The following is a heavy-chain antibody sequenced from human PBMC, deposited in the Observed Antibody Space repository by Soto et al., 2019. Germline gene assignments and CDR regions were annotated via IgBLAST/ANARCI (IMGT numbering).Heavy chain of an antibody. D-gene: IGHD3-3*01. Sequence: ASVKVSCKASGYTFTGYYMHWVRQAPGQGLEWMGWINPNSGGTNYAQKFQGWVTMTRDTSISTAYMELSRLRSDDTAVYYCARAHADYDFWSGYYWGWFDPWGQGTLVTVSS. CDR3: ARAHADYDFWSGYYWGWFDP. CDR1: GYTFTGYY. CDR2: INPNSGGT. V-gene: IGHV1-2*04. J-gene: IGHJ5*02.